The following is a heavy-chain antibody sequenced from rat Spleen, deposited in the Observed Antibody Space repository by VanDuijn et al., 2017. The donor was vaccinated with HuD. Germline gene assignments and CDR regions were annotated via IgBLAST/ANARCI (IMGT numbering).Heavy chain of an antibody. Sequence: EVQLVESGGGLVQPGRSMKLSCSASGFTFSHYYMAWVRQAPTKGLEWVASISPGDGTTYYRDSVKGRFTISRDNAKSTLYLQMDSLRSEDTATYYCTRGYYFDYWGQGVMVTVSS. CDR1: GFTFSHYY. D-gene: IGHD1-12*01. V-gene: IGHV5-25*01. CDR3: TRGYYFDY. CDR2: ISPGDGTT. J-gene: IGHJ2*01.